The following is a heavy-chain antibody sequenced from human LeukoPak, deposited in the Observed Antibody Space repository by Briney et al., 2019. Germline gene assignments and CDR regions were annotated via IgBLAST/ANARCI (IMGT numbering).Heavy chain of an antibody. J-gene: IGHJ4*02. V-gene: IGHV3-21*01. D-gene: IGHD4-11*01. CDR3: ARGTPTTRDFDS. CDR1: GFTFSSYS. CDR2: ISSSSGYI. Sequence: GGSLRLSCAASGFTFSSYSMNWVRQAPGKGLEWVSSISSSSGYICYADSLKGRFTISRDNAKNSLYLQMNSLRAEDTALYYCARGTPTTRDFDSWGQGTLVTVSS.